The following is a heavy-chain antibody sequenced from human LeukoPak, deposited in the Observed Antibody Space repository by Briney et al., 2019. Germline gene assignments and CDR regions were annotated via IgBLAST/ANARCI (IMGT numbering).Heavy chain of an antibody. Sequence: SETLSLTCAVYGGSFSGYYWSWIRQPPGKGLEWIGEINHSGSTNYNPSLKSRVTISVDTSKNQFSLKLSSVTAADTAVYYCARGRSSGWYKKFDYWGQGTLVTVSS. CDR2: INHSGST. CDR3: ARGRSSGWYKKFDY. D-gene: IGHD6-19*01. J-gene: IGHJ4*02. V-gene: IGHV4-34*01. CDR1: GGSFSGYY.